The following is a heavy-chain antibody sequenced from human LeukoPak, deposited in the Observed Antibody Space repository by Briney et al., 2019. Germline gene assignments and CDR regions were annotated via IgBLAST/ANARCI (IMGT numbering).Heavy chain of an antibody. J-gene: IGHJ4*02. CDR2: IYTSGST. D-gene: IGHD2-15*01. V-gene: IGHV4-61*02. CDR1: GYSVSSGYY. Sequence: QASETLSLTCTVSGYSVSSGYYWGWIRQPAGEGLEWIGRIYTSGSTNYNPSLKSRVTISVDTSKNQFSLKLSSVTAADTAVYYCARARFTRGYCSGGSCYNPVFSWGQGTLVTVSS. CDR3: ARARFTRGYCSGGSCYNPVFS.